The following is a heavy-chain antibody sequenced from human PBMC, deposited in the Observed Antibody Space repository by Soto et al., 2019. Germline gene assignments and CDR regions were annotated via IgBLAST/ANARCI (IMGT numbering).Heavy chain of an antibody. Sequence: QVQLVQSGAEVKKPGASVKVSCKASGYTFTSYAMHWVRQAPGQRLEWMGWINAGNGNTKYSQKFQGRVTITRDTSASTAYMELSSLRSEDTAVYYCARGPIFNSAAGPIYYYYYGMDVWGQGTTVTVSS. D-gene: IGHD6-13*01. J-gene: IGHJ6*02. CDR2: INAGNGNT. CDR1: GYTFTSYA. CDR3: ARGPIFNSAAGPIYYYYYGMDV. V-gene: IGHV1-3*01.